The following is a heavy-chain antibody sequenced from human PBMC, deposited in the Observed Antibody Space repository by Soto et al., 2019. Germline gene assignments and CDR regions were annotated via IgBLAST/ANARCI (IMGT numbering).Heavy chain of an antibody. J-gene: IGHJ3*02. D-gene: IGHD3-9*01. CDR2: IYYSGST. CDR3: ARDQSLDILTGYPRCDAFDI. Sequence: SETLSLTCTVSGGSISSGGYYWSWIRQHPGKGLEWIGYIYYSGSTYHNPSLKSRVTISVDTSKNQFSLKLSSVTAADTAVYYCARDQSLDILTGYPRCDAFDIWGQGTMVTVSS. CDR1: GGSISSGGYY. V-gene: IGHV4-31*03.